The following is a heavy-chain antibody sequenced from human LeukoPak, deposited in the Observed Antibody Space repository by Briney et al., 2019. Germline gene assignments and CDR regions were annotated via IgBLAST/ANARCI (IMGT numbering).Heavy chain of an antibody. CDR3: ATRGGDSEVDF. V-gene: IGHV3-7*01. CDR1: GFGFSDFW. D-gene: IGHD4-17*01. CDR2: IKQDGGEK. J-gene: IGHJ4*02. Sequence: GGSLRLSCAASGFGFSDFWMSWVRQAPGKGLEWVANIKQDGGEKYYVDSVEGRFTISRDNAKNSLYLQMNSLRAEDTAVYYCATRGGDSEVDFWGQGTLVTVSS.